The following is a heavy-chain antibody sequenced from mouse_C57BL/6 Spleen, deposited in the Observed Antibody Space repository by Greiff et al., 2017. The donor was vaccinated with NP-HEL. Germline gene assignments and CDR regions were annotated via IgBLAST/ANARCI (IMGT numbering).Heavy chain of an antibody. D-gene: IGHD1-1*01. J-gene: IGHJ4*01. CDR3: APITTVVATRDAMDY. V-gene: IGHV1-82*01. CDR1: GYAFSSSW. Sequence: VQLQQSGPELVKPGASVKISCKASGYAFSSSWMNWVKQRPGKGLEWIGRIYPGDGDTNYNGKFKGKATLTADKSSSTAYMPLSSLTSEDSAVYFCAPITTVVATRDAMDYWGQGTSVTVSS. CDR2: IYPGDGDT.